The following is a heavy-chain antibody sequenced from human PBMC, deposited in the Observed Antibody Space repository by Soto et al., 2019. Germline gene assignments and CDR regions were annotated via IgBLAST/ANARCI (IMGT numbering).Heavy chain of an antibody. CDR2: IYHHGST. V-gene: IGHV4-4*02. CDR1: NGSINTSFW. D-gene: IGHD4-17*01. CDR3: ARRFSVTTMRGFFDS. Sequence: QVQLQESGPGLVKPSETLSLTCAVSNGSINTSFWWSWVRQSPGKALEWIGEIYHHGSTNYNPSLQIRVTVSIDKSKNQFSLKLYSVTTADTAIYYCARRFSVTTMRGFFDSWGQGSLVTVSS. J-gene: IGHJ4*02.